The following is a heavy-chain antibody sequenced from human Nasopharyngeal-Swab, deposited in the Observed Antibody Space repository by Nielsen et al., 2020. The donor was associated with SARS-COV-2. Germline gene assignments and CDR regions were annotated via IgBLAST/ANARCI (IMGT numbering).Heavy chain of an antibody. J-gene: IGHJ4*02. D-gene: IGHD3-3*01. CDR3: ARQDDSYYFDY. CDR2: IYPGDSYT. Sequence: VRPMPGKGLEWMGIIYPGDSYTRYSPSFQGQVTISADKSISTAYLQWSSLKASDTAMYYCARQDDSYYFDYWGQGTLVTVSS. V-gene: IGHV5-51*01.